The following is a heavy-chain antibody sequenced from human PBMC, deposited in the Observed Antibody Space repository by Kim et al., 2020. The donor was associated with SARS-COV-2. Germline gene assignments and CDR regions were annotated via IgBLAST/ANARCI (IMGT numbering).Heavy chain of an antibody. CDR2: NT. CDR3: AIVSGAGIDY. J-gene: IGHJ4*02. Sequence: NTNYAQKLQGRVTMTTDTSTSTAYMELRSLRSDDTAVYYCAIVSGAGIDYWGQGTLVTVSS. D-gene: IGHD6-13*01. V-gene: IGHV1-18*01.